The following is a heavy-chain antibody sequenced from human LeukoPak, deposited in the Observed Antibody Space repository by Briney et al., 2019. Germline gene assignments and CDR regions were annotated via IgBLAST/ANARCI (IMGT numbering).Heavy chain of an antibody. J-gene: IGHJ4*02. CDR1: GYTFTNYG. V-gene: IGHV1-18*01. Sequence: GASVKVSFKASGYTFTNYGISWVRQAPGQGLEWMGWISAYNGNTNYAQKLQGRVTMTTDTSTSKVYMEVRSLRSDDTAVYYCARGPHDIVATADYWGQGTLVTVSS. CDR2: ISAYNGNT. D-gene: IGHD5-12*01. CDR3: ARGPHDIVATADY.